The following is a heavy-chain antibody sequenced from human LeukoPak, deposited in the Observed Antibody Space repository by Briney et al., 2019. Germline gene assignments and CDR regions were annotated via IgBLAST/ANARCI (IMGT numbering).Heavy chain of an antibody. J-gene: IGHJ4*02. CDR1: GFTVASNY. Sequence: GGSLRLFCAASGFTVASNYMRWVRQAPGKGLGWNSVIYSGGSTFYADSVKGRFTISRDNSKNSVYLQMIGLSAEDTAVYYCVRAIGVVVEYWGQGTLVTVSS. D-gene: IGHD3-3*01. V-gene: IGHV3-53*01. CDR2: IYSGGST. CDR3: VRAIGVVVEY.